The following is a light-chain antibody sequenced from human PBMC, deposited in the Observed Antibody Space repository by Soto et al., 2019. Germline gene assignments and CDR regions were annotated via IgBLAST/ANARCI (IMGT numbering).Light chain of an antibody. CDR2: WAS. CDR3: QQYYSTPIT. Sequence: DIVMTQSPDSLAVSLGERATINCKSSQSVLYSSNNKNYVAWDQQKPGQPPKLLIYWASTRESGVPDRFSGSGSGKDFTLTSSSLQVEDGACYFRQQYYSTPITFGQGTRLEIK. J-gene: IGKJ5*01. V-gene: IGKV4-1*01. CDR1: QSVLYSSNNKNY.